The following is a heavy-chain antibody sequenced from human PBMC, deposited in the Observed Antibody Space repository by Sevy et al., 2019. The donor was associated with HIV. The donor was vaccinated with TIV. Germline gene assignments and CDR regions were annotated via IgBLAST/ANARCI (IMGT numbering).Heavy chain of an antibody. J-gene: IGHJ5*02. CDR2: IGAYNGNR. CDR3: ARLSTVRGESNWFDP. D-gene: IGHD3-10*01. CDR1: GYTFSTYG. Sequence: ASVKVSCKASGYTFSTYGISWVRQAPGQGLEWMGWIGAYNGNRKYAQKFQDRITMTTDTSTSTAYMELRSLRSDDTAVYFCARLSTVRGESNWFDPWGQGTLVTVSS. V-gene: IGHV1-18*01.